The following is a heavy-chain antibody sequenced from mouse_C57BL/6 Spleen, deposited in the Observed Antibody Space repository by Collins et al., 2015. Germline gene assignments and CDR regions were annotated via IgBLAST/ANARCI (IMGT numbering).Heavy chain of an antibody. J-gene: IGHJ4*01. Sequence: QVQLQQPGAELVKPGASVKVSCKASGYTFTRYWMDWVKQRPGQGLEWIGRIHPSDSDTNYNQKFKGKATLTVDKSSSTAYMQLSSLTSEDSAVYYCAIVYSYGSGAMDYWGQGTSVTVSS. CDR3: AIVYSYGSGAMDY. CDR1: GYTFTRYW. V-gene: IGHV1-74*01. D-gene: IGHD1-1*01. CDR2: IHPSDSDT.